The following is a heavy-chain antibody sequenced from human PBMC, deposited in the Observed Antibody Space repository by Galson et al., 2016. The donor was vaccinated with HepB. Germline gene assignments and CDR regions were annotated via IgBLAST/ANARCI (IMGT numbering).Heavy chain of an antibody. CDR2: INQDGSEK. CDR3: ARDASPSQSHSAYDSDCFGY. D-gene: IGHD5-12*01. Sequence: SLRLSCAASGFTFSSSWMNWVRQAPGKGLEWVANINQDGSEKHYVDSVKGRFTISRDNAKNTLYLQMNSLRAEDTALYYCARDASPSQSHSAYDSDCFGYWGQGTLVTVSS. V-gene: IGHV3-7*01. CDR1: GFTFSSSW. J-gene: IGHJ4*02.